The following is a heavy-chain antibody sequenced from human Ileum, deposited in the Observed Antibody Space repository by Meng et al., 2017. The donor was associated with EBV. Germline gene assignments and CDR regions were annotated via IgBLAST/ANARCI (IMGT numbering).Heavy chain of an antibody. Sequence: EVQLVESXXGLVQXGGSLRLSCAASGFTFRRDWMHWVRQIPGKGLEWVSRIRPDGSGVNYADSVMGRFTISRDNAKNTLYLQMNSLRAEDTAVYYCARFVFITAGDHWGRGTLVTVYS. CDR2: IRPDGSGV. CDR1: GFTFRRDW. CDR3: ARFVFITAGDH. J-gene: IGHJ4*02. D-gene: IGHD2-21*01. V-gene: IGHV3-74*01.